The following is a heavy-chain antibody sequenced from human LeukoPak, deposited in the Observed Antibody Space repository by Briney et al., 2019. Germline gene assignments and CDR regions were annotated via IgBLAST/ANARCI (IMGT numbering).Heavy chain of an antibody. D-gene: IGHD3-16*01. CDR3: AKGTYTAYNTGCAY. J-gene: IGHJ4*02. V-gene: IGHV3-30*18. CDR2: ISFDGSSI. CDR1: GFTFSNFG. Sequence: GGSLRLSCAASGFTFSNFGMHWVRQVPGKGLEWVASISFDGSSIYYADPVKGRFTISRDNSRNTLYLQMNSLRTEDTALYYCAKGTYTAYNTGCAYWGQGTLVTVSS.